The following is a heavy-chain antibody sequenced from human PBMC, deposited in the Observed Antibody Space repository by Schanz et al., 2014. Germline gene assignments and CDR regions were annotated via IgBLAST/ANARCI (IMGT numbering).Heavy chain of an antibody. CDR2: LSEGGGGT. J-gene: IGHJ5*02. D-gene: IGHD3-9*01. Sequence: EMQLLESGGGLAQPGGSLRLSCAASGFTLSNYAMSWVRQAPGKGLEWVSALSEGGGGTHYADSVRGRFTISSDSSKYTLYLQMSSLRADDTGVNYCAKAADWPVTRFDPWGQGTLVTVSS. V-gene: IGHV3-23*01. CDR3: AKAADWPVTRFDP. CDR1: GFTLSNYA.